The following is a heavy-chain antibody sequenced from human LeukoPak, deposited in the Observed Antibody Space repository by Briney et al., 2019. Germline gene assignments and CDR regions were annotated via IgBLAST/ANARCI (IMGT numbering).Heavy chain of an antibody. J-gene: IGHJ4*02. CDR3: ARKGSGSNYFDY. Sequence: SETLSLTCTVSGGSISSSSYYWGWIRQPPGKGLEWIGSIYYSGSTYYNPSLKSRVTISVDTSKNQFSLKLSSVTAADTAVYYCARKGSGSNYFDYWGQGTLVTVSS. CDR1: GGSISSSSYY. CDR2: IYYSGST. V-gene: IGHV4-39*07. D-gene: IGHD3-10*01.